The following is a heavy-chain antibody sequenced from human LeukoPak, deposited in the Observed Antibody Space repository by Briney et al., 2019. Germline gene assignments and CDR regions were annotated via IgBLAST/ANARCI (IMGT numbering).Heavy chain of an antibody. V-gene: IGHV3-30*18. Sequence: GGSLRLSCAASGFTFSSYGMHWVRQAPGKGLEWVAVISYDGSNKYYADSVKGRFTISRDNSKNTLYLQMNSLRAEDTAVYYCAKEGMYYYGPGSSRYFDYWGQGTLVTVSS. CDR1: GFTFSSYG. D-gene: IGHD3-10*01. CDR2: ISYDGSNK. J-gene: IGHJ4*02. CDR3: AKEGMYYYGPGSSRYFDY.